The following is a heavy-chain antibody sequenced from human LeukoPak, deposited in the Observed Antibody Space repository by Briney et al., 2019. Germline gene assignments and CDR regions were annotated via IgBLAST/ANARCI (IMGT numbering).Heavy chain of an antibody. CDR2: IYYSGST. CDR3: AREGDGEGGRDWFDP. Sequence: SETLSLTCTVSGGSISSYYWSWIRQPPGKGLEWIGYIYYSGSTNYYPSLKSRVTISVDTSKNQFSLKLSSVTAADTAVYYCAREGDGEGGRDWFDPWGQGTLVTVSS. D-gene: IGHD4-17*01. CDR1: GGSISSYY. V-gene: IGHV4-59*01. J-gene: IGHJ5*02.